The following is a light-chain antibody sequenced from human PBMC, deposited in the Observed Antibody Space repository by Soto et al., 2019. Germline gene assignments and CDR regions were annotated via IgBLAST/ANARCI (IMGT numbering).Light chain of an antibody. V-gene: IGLV1-44*01. Sequence: QSVLTQPPSASGTPGQRVTISCSGSSFNIGRNPVNWYQQFPGTAPKLLIYTNDQRPSGVPDRFSGSKSGTSASLAISGLQSEDEADYYCQSYDSSLSGPWVFGGGTKLTVL. CDR3: QSYDSSLSGPWV. CDR2: TND. CDR1: SFNIGRNP. J-gene: IGLJ3*02.